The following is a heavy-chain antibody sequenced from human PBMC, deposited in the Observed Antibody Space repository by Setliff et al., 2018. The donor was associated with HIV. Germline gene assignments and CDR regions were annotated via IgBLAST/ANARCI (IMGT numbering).Heavy chain of an antibody. CDR2: IRYDGTNK. D-gene: IGHD1-26*01. CDR3: ARHRPWEVDVFDI. J-gene: IGHJ3*02. Sequence: PGGSLRLSCAASGSTFSSYGMHWVRQPPGKGLEWVAFIRYDGTNKYYADSVKGRFTISRDNSKSTLYLQMNSLRPEDTAVYYCARHRPWEVDVFDIWGQGTMVTVSS. V-gene: IGHV3-30*02. CDR1: GSTFSSYG.